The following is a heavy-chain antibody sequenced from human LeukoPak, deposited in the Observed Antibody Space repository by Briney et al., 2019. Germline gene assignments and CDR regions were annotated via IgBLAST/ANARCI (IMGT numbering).Heavy chain of an antibody. D-gene: IGHD1-14*01. CDR3: ATGESLDY. CDR1: GTSISSHY. J-gene: IGHJ4*02. Sequence: TPSETLSLTCTVSGTSISSHYWSWLRQPAGKGLEWIGRLYTSGSTKSNPSLKSRVSMSVDTSKNQFSLKLSSVTAADTAVYFCATGESLDYWGQGTLVTVSS. V-gene: IGHV4-4*07. CDR2: LYTSGST.